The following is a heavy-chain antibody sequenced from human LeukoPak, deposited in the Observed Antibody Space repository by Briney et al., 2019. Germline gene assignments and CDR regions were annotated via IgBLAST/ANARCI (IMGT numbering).Heavy chain of an antibody. D-gene: IGHD3-3*01. CDR2: ISYDGSNK. CDR3: AKGAYGLRFLEWLSERLRYFDY. V-gene: IGHV3-30*18. Sequence: PGGSLRLSCAASGFTFSSYGMHWVRQAPGKGLEWVAVISYDGSNKYYADSVKGRFTISRDNSKNTLYLQMNSLRAEDTAVYYCAKGAYGLRFLEWLSERLRYFDYWGQGTLVTVSS. CDR1: GFTFSSYG. J-gene: IGHJ4*02.